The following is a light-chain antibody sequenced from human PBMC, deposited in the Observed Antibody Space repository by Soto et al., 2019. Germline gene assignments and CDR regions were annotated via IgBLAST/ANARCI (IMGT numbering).Light chain of an antibody. CDR1: ESASSN. J-gene: IGKJ1*01. CDR3: QQYGSSGRT. V-gene: IGKV3-20*01. CDR2: CAS. Sequence: IVMTQSPAALSVSPGERATLSCRASESASSNLAWYQQKPGQAPRLLIYCASSRATGIPDRFSGSGSGTDFTLTISRVEPEDFGVYYCQQYGSSGRTFGQGTKVDIK.